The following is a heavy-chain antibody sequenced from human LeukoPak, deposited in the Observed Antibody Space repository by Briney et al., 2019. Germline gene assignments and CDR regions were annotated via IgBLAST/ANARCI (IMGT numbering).Heavy chain of an antibody. V-gene: IGHV3-23*01. D-gene: IGHD2-15*01. CDR3: ARDRYCSGGSCYGDY. J-gene: IGHJ4*02. CDR1: GFTFSSYD. CDR2: LSGGST. Sequence: GGSLRLSCAASGFTFSSYDMSWVRQAPGKGLEWVSALSGGSTYYADSVKGRFTISRDNAKNTLYLQMNSLRAEDTAVYYCARDRYCSGGSCYGDYWGQGSLVTVSS.